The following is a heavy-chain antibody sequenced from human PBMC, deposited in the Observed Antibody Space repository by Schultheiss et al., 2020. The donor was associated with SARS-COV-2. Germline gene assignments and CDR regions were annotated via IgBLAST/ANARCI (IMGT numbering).Heavy chain of an antibody. V-gene: IGHV3-48*03. D-gene: IGHD6-13*01. Sequence: GGSLRLSCAASGFTFSSYAMHWVRQAPGKGLEWVSAITGDGSTTYYADSVKGRFTISRDNAKNSLYLQMNSLRAEDTAVYYCARSSHYGMDVWGQGTTVTVSS. CDR1: GFTFSSYA. CDR3: ARSSHYGMDV. J-gene: IGHJ6*02. CDR2: ITGDGSTT.